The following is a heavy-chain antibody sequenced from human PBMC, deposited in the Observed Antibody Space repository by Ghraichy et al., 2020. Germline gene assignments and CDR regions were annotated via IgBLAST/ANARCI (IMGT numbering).Heavy chain of an antibody. J-gene: IGHJ4*02. Sequence: GESLNISFAASEFTFSSYAMTWVRQAPGKGLEWVSVISASGDSTNYADSVRGRFTISRDNSKNRLYLQMSSLRADDTAVYYCAKDGSQYYFDYWGQGTLVTVSS. CDR3: AKDGSQYYFDY. CDR1: EFTFSSYA. V-gene: IGHV3-23*01. D-gene: IGHD2/OR15-2a*01. CDR2: ISASGDST.